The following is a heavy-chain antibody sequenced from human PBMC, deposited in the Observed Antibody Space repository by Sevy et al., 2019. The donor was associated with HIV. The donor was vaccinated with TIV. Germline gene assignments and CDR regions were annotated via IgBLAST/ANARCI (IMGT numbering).Heavy chain of an antibody. Sequence: GGSLRLSCAASGFTFSAYWMNWVRQAPGKGLEWVANIKSDGSDKHYVDSVEGRFTISRDNAKNSLYLQMNSLRVEDTAVYYGAQGTVGRFDSWGQGTLVTVSS. J-gene: IGHJ4*02. CDR3: AQGTVGRFDS. CDR1: GFTFSAYW. CDR2: IKSDGSDK. V-gene: IGHV3-7*01. D-gene: IGHD3-16*01.